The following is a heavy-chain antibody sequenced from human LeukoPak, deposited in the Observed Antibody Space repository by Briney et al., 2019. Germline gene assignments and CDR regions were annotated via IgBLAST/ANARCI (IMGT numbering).Heavy chain of an antibody. CDR1: GGSISSSSYY. CDR3: ARAIVGGNRFDP. V-gene: IGHV4-39*01. D-gene: IGHD3-16*01. CDR2: MYYSGST. Sequence: PSETLSLTCTVSGGSISSSSYYWGWIRQPPGKGLEWLGSMYYSGSTHYKPSVKSRVTISVDTSKNQVSLKLSSVTAADTAVYYCARAIVGGNRFDPWGQGTLVTVSS. J-gene: IGHJ5*02.